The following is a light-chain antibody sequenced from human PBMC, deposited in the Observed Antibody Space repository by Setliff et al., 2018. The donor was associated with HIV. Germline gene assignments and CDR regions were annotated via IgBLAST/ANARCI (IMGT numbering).Light chain of an antibody. J-gene: IGLJ1*01. V-gene: IGLV2-14*03. CDR2: DVT. CDR1: SSDIGGYDY. CDR3: SSYSRSSTFGV. Sequence: QSVLTQPASVSGSPGQSITISCIGTSSDIGGYDYVSWFQHHPGKAPKLMMSDVTKRPPGVSTRFSGSKSGNTASLTISGLQAEDEADYYCSSYSRSSTFGVFGTGTKVTVL.